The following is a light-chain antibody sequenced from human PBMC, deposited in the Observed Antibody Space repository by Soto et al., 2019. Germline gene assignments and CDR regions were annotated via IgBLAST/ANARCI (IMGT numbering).Light chain of an antibody. CDR3: LQHKSYPLT. J-gene: IGKJ5*01. CDR1: QGIGND. V-gene: IGKV1-17*01. CDR2: SSF. Sequence: DIQMTQSPSSLSAPVGDRVTITCRASQGIGNDLGWYQQKPGKAPKRLIYSSFILQSGVPSRFSGSGSGTEFTLTISSLQPEDFATYYCLQHKSYPLTFGQGTRLEIK.